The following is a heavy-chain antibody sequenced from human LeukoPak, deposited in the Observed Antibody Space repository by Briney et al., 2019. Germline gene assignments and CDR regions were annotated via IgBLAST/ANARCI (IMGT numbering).Heavy chain of an antibody. D-gene: IGHD3-22*01. Sequence: GGSLRLSCAASGFTFSSYAMHWVRQAPGKGLEWVAVISYDGSNKYYADSVKGRFTISRDNSKNTLYLQMNSLRAEDTAVYYCAKDHTYYYDSSGYYDAFDIWGQGTMVTVSS. CDR1: GFTFSSYA. CDR2: ISYDGSNK. V-gene: IGHV3-30-3*01. CDR3: AKDHTYYYDSSGYYDAFDI. J-gene: IGHJ3*02.